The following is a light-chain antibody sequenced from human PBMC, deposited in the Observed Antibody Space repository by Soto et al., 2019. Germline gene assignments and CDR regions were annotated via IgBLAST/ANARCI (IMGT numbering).Light chain of an antibody. CDR2: DES. J-gene: IGKJ3*01. CDR1: QDISNF. Sequence: DIQMTQSPSSLSASVGDSVAMTCQASQDISNFLNWYQQKPGEAPKLLTYDESDLETRVPSRCIEGGSATEITFTISNLQPEDFATYYWQQYDSLPFTFGPGT. V-gene: IGKV1-33*01. CDR3: QQYDSLPFT.